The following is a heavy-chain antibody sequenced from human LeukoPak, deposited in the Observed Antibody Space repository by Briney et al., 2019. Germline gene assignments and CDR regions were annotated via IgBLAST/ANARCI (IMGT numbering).Heavy chain of an antibody. CDR3: TRTSWGIPAASRY. V-gene: IGHV4-30-4*08. D-gene: IGHD2-2*01. CDR2: IYYNRST. Sequence: SQTLSLTCTVSGGSISSGDYYWSWIRQPPGKGLEWIGYIYYNRSTYYNPSLKSRATISVDTSKNQFSRKLSSVTAADTAVYYCTRTSWGIPAASRYWGQGTLVTVSS. J-gene: IGHJ4*02. CDR1: GGSISSGDYY.